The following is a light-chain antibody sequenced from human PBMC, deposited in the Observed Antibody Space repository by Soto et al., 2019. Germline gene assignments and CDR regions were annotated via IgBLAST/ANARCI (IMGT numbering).Light chain of an antibody. CDR3: QQYANSPFT. CDR1: QSVSSNY. J-gene: IGKJ2*01. Sequence: EIVLTQSPGTLPLSPGERATLSCRASQSVSSNYLVWYQQKPGQAPRPLIYGASSRATGIPDRFSGSGSGTDFTLTISRLEPEDFAVYYCQQYANSPFTFGQGTTLEIK. CDR2: GAS. V-gene: IGKV3-20*01.